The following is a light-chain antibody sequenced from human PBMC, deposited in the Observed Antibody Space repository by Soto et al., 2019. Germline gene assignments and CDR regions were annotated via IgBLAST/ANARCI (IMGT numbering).Light chain of an antibody. CDR3: QHYNYWPTKT. CDR1: QSVGNN. CDR2: GAY. J-gene: IGKJ1*01. Sequence: EILMTQSPATLSVPPGERTTLSCRASQSVGNNLAWYQQKPGQAPRLLIYGAYTRATGIPARFSGSGSGTDFTLTISSLKSEDFAVYYCQHYNYWPTKTFGHGTKVDIK. V-gene: IGKV3-15*01.